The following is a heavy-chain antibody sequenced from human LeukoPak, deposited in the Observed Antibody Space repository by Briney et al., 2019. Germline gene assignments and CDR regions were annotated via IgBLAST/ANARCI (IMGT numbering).Heavy chain of an antibody. D-gene: IGHD2-2*01. CDR1: GFTFSGYA. V-gene: IGHV3-23*01. J-gene: IGHJ4*02. CDR2: IFGSGT. CDR3: AKSIWPQGSRTYDF. Sequence: QPGGSLRVSCAASGFTFSGYAMSWVRQAPGMGLEWVSDIFGSGTYYADSVKGRVTVSRDNSKNTLYLQMNSLRAEDTAVYYCAKSIWPQGSRTYDFWGQGVLVTVSS.